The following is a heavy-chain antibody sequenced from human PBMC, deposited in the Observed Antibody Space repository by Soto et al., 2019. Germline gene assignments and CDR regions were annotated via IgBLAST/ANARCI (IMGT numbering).Heavy chain of an antibody. Sequence: SETLSLTCTVSGGSISSGGYYWSWIRQHPGKGLEWIGYIYYSGSTYYNPSLKSRVTISVDTSKNQFSLKLSSVTAADTAVYYCARIVPDYIWGSYRPEYFQHWGQGTLVTVSS. CDR3: ARIVPDYIWGSYRPEYFQH. V-gene: IGHV4-31*03. CDR1: GGSISSGGYY. CDR2: IYYSGST. D-gene: IGHD3-16*02. J-gene: IGHJ1*01.